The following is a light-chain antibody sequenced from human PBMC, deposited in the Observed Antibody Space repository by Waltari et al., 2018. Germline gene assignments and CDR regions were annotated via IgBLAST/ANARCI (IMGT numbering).Light chain of an antibody. CDR3: QNHERLPAV. J-gene: IGKJ1*01. CDR1: QSIGRY. CDR2: GAS. Sequence: EIVLTQSPGPLSLSPGERATLSCRASQSIGRYLIWYQQQPGQAPRLLIYGASTRAAGIPDRFSGSGSGTDFSLTISRLEPEDFAVYYCQNHERLPAVFGRGTKVEIK. V-gene: IGKV3-20*01.